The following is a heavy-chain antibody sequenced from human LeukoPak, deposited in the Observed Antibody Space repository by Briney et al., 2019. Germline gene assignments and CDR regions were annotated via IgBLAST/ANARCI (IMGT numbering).Heavy chain of an antibody. J-gene: IGHJ4*02. CDR2: IYSSGST. V-gene: IGHV4-4*07. CDR3: ARGRYFDY. CDR1: GGSISNFY. Sequence: SETLSLTCTVSGGSISNFYWNWIRQPADKGLEWIGRIYSSGSTNYNPSLKSRVTMSVDTSKNQFSLKLSSMTAADTAIYYCARGRYFDYWGQGTQVTVSP.